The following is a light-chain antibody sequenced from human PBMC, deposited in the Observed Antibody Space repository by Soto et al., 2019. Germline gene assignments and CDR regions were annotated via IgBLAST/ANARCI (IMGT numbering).Light chain of an antibody. CDR3: QQFGSSRWT. V-gene: IGKV3-20*01. CDR1: QSVSSSY. Sequence: EIVLTQSPGTLSLSPGERATLSCRASQSVSSSYFAWYQQRPGQAPSLLTYDATLRATGIPNRFSGSGSGTDFTLTISSLEPEDFAVYYCQQFGSSRWTFGQGTKVEI. J-gene: IGKJ1*01. CDR2: DAT.